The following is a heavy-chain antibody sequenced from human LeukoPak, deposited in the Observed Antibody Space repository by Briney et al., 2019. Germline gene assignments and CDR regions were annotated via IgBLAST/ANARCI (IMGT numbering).Heavy chain of an antibody. CDR3: VREGEGPLSKDFDY. J-gene: IGHJ4*02. CDR1: GFTFTYHY. V-gene: IGHV1-2*02. CDR2: IGPHSTFT. Sequence: ASMKVSCKSSGFTFTYHYIHWVRQAPGQGREWMGYIGPHSTFTSSPQEFQGRVTMTRDTSMTTAYMELPRLTSDDTAVYYCVREGEGPLSKDFDYWGQGTLVTVSS. D-gene: IGHD2/OR15-2a*01.